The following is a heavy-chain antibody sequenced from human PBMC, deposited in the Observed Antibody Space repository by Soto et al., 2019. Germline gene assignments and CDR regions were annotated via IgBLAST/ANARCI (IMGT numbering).Heavy chain of an antibody. J-gene: IGHJ4*02. CDR1: GFTVSSNY. CDR2: IYSGGST. V-gene: IGHV3-66*01. CDR3: ARDPWAADY. Sequence: GSLRLSCAASGFTVSSNYMSWVRQAPGKGLEWVSVIYSGGSTYYADSVRGRFTISRDNSKNTVNLQMNSLRAEDTAVYYCARDPWAADYWGQGTLVTVSS. D-gene: IGHD3-16*01.